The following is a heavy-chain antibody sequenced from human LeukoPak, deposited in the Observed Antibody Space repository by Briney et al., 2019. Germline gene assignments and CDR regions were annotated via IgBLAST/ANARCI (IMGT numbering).Heavy chain of an antibody. CDR3: AKDRPAAMFDY. CDR1: GGSVSSGSYY. J-gene: IGHJ4*02. D-gene: IGHD2-2*01. V-gene: IGHV4-61*01. Sequence: SETLSLTCTVSGGSVSSGSYYWSWIRQPPGKGLEWIGYIYYSGSTNYNPSLKSRVTISVDTSKNQFSLKLSSVTAADTAVYYCAKDRPAAMFDYWGQGTLVTVSS. CDR2: IYYSGST.